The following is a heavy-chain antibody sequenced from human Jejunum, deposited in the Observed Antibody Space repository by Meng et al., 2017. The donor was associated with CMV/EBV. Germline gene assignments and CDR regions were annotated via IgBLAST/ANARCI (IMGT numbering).Heavy chain of an antibody. CDR3: ARGPGGFGDFNFDS. CDR1: GGSISNHY. CDR2: IYFGGST. J-gene: IGHJ4*02. D-gene: IGHD3-10*01. Sequence: VQLQESGPGLVKPSETLSLTGSVSGGSISNHYWSWIRQPAGKGLEWIGRIYFGGSTNYNPSLKSRVTMSVEMSKNQFSMSLYSVTAADTAVYYCARGPGGFGDFNFDSWGQGTLVTVSS. V-gene: IGHV4-4*07.